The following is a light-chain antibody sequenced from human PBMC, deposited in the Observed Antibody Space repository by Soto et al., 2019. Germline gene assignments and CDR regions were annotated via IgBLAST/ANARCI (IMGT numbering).Light chain of an antibody. CDR1: QSVLYSSNNKNY. CDR2: WAS. CDR3: QQYYSTLLT. Sequence: DIVMTQSPDSLAVSLGERATINCKSSQSVLYSSNNKNYLAWFQQKPGQPPKLLIYWASNRESGVPDRFSGSGSGTDFTLSISSLQAEDAAVYYCQQYYSTLLTFGGGTKLEIK. V-gene: IGKV4-1*01. J-gene: IGKJ4*01.